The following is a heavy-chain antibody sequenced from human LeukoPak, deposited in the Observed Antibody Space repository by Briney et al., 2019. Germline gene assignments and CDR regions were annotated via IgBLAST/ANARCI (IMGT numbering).Heavy chain of an antibody. D-gene: IGHD4-17*01. Sequence: GGSLRLSCAASGFTFNTYDMNRVRQAPGKGLEWVSTIRSSSNMYYADSVKGRFTISRDDAKTSLYLQMNSLRAEDTAVYYCARGSTVTTNPLFDYWGQGTLVTVSS. J-gene: IGHJ4*02. CDR1: GFTFNTYD. CDR3: ARGSTVTTNPLFDY. V-gene: IGHV3-69-1*01. CDR2: IRSSSNM.